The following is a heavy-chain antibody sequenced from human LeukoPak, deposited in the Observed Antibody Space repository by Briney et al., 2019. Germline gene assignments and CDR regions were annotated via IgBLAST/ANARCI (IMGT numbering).Heavy chain of an antibody. CDR2: INYSGST. D-gene: IGHD3-10*01. CDR3: ARYGSGSTWFDP. V-gene: IGHV4-30-4*01. CDR1: GGSISSDNYQ. J-gene: IGHJ5*02. Sequence: PSETLSLTCTVSGGSISSDNYQWSWIRQPPGKGLEWIGYINYSGSTYYNPSLKSRVTISVDTSKNLFSLKLSSVTAADTAVYDCARYGSGSTWFDPWGQGTLVTVSS.